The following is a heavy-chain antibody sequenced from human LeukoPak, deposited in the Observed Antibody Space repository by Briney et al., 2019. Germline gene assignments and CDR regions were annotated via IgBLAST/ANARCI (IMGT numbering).Heavy chain of an antibody. D-gene: IGHD2-2*02. Sequence: GASVKVSCKASGYTFTSYGISWVRQAPGQGLEWMGWISAYNGNTNYAQKLQGRVTMTTDTSTSTAYMELRSLRSDDTAVYYCARGYCSSTSFYTGSYDWFDPWGQGTLVTVSS. V-gene: IGHV1-18*01. J-gene: IGHJ5*02. CDR2: ISAYNGNT. CDR3: ARGYCSSTSFYTGSYDWFDP. CDR1: GYTFTSYG.